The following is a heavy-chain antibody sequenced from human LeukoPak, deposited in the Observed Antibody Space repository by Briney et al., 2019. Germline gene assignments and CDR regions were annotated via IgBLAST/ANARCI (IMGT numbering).Heavy chain of an antibody. CDR1: GGSFSGYY. CDR3: AKEVTRVSRKAGDWFDP. D-gene: IGHD2-21*02. Sequence: SETLSLTCAVYGGSFSGYYWSWIRQPPGKGLEWIGEINHSGSTNYNPSLKSRVTISVDTSKNQFSLKLSSVTAADTAVYYCAKEVTRVSRKAGDWFDPRGQGTRVTVSS. V-gene: IGHV4-34*01. CDR2: INHSGST. J-gene: IGHJ5*02.